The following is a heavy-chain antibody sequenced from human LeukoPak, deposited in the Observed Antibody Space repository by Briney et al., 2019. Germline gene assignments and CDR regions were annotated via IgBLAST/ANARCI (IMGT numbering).Heavy chain of an antibody. CDR2: IYYSGST. D-gene: IGHD5-24*01. CDR3: ARHEGWLQSDYYYGMDV. V-gene: IGHV4-59*01. J-gene: IGHJ6*02. CDR1: GGSISSYY. Sequence: SETLSLTCTVSGGSISSYYWNWIRQPPGKGLEWIGYIYYSGSTNYNPSLRSRVTISVDTSKDQFSLKLSSVTAADTAVHYCARHEGWLQSDYYYGMDVWGQGTTVTVSS.